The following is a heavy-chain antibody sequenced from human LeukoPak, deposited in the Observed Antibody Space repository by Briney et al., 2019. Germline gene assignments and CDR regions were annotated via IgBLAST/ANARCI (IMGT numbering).Heavy chain of an antibody. CDR3: ARQTGSGLFILP. J-gene: IGHJ4*02. D-gene: IGHD3-10*01. CDR1: GGSFSGYY. CDR2: INRSGST. Sequence: PSETLSLTCAVYGGSFSGYYWSWIRQPPGKGLEWIGEINRSGSTNYNPSLKSRVTISVDTSKNQFSLKMSSVTAADTAMYYCARQTGSGLFILPGGQGTLVTVSS. V-gene: IGHV4-34*01.